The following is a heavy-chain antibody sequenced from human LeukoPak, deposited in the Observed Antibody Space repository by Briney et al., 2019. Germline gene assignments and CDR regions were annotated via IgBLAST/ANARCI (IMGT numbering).Heavy chain of an antibody. J-gene: IGHJ6*02. D-gene: IGHD6-13*01. CDR2: IYYSGST. V-gene: IGHV4-59*01. CDR1: GESISGFY. Sequence: SETLSLTCTVSGESISGFYWNWIRQPPGKGLEWLGYIYYSGSTNYNPSLKSRVTISVDTSKNQFSLKLSSVTAADTAVYYCARVAAAADTVSGMDVWGQGTTVTVSS. CDR3: ARVAAAADTVSGMDV.